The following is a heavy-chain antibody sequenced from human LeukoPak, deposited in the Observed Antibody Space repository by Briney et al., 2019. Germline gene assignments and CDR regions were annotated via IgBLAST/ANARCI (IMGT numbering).Heavy chain of an antibody. CDR1: GFTFSTCA. CDR2: ISDSAST. Sequence: PGGSLRLSCAASGFTFSTCAMSWVRQAPGKGLEWVSTISDSASTYYADSVKGRFTISRDNSKNTLYLQMNSLRAEDTAVYYCAKIPNLRYCSSTSCLYYFDYWGRGTLVTVSS. CDR3: AKIPNLRYCSSTSCLYYFDY. J-gene: IGHJ4*02. D-gene: IGHD2-2*01. V-gene: IGHV3-23*01.